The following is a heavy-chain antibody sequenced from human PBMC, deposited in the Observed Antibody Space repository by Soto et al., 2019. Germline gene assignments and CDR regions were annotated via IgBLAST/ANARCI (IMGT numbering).Heavy chain of an antibody. CDR2: IYYSGST. J-gene: IGHJ5*02. D-gene: IGHD6-19*01. V-gene: IGHV4-30-4*01. CDR3: ARVRAVAGTYWFDP. CDR1: GGSISSGDYY. Sequence: PSETLSLTCTVSGGSISSGDYYWSWIRQPPGKGLEWIGYIYYSGSTYYNPSLKSRVTISVDTSKNQFSPKLSSVTAADTAVYYCARVRAVAGTYWFDPWGQGTLVTVSS.